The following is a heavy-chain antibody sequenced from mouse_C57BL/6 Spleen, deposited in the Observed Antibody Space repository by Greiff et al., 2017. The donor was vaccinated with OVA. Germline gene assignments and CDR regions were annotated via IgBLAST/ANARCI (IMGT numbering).Heavy chain of an antibody. Sequence: VQLQQSGPELVKPGASVKMSCKASGYTFTDYYMHWVKQSPGKSLEWIGYINPNNGGTSYNQKFKGKATLTVNKPSSTAYMELRSLTSEDSAVYYCASDGYFLYARDYWGQGTSVTVSS. J-gene: IGHJ4*01. V-gene: IGHV1-22*01. D-gene: IGHD2-3*01. CDR3: ASDGYFLYARDY. CDR1: GYTFTDYY. CDR2: INPNNGGT.